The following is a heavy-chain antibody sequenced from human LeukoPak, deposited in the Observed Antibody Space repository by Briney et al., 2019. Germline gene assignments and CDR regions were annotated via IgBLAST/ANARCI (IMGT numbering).Heavy chain of an antibody. CDR3: ARDRSTYYYDSSGYYPDAFDI. Sequence: SETLSLTCTVSGGSISSSSYYWGWIRQPPGKGLEWIGSIYYSGSTYYNPSLNSRVTISVDTSKHQFSLKLSSVTAADTAVYYCARDRSTYYYDSSGYYPDAFDIWGQGTMVTVSS. CDR2: IYYSGST. CDR1: GGSISSSSYY. J-gene: IGHJ3*02. V-gene: IGHV4-39*07. D-gene: IGHD3-22*01.